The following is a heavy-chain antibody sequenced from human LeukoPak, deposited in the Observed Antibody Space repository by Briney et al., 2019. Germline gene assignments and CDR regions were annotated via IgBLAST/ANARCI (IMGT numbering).Heavy chain of an antibody. J-gene: IGHJ5*02. D-gene: IGHD2-2*01. Sequence: ASVKVSCKASGYTFTGYYMHWVRQAPGQGLEWMGWINPNSGGTNYAQKFQGRVTMTRDTSISTAYMELSRLRSDDTAVYYCARELSRLGYCSSTSCYRRFDPWGQGTLVTVSS. CDR2: INPNSGGT. CDR1: GYTFTGYY. CDR3: ARELSRLGYCSSTSCYRRFDP. V-gene: IGHV1-2*02.